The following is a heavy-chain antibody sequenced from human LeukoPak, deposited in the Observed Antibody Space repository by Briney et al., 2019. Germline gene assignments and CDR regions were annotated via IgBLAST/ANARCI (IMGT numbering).Heavy chain of an antibody. J-gene: IGHJ4*02. CDR2: IYYSGST. V-gene: IGHV4-39*01. D-gene: IGHD3-10*01. CDR1: GGSISSSSYY. Sequence: SETLSLTCTVSGGSISSSSYYWGWIRQPPGKGLEWIGSIYYSGSTYYNPSLKSRVTISVDTSKNQFSLKLSPVTAADTAVYYCARQGILRFGESSDYWGQGTLVTVSS. CDR3: ARQGILRFGESSDY.